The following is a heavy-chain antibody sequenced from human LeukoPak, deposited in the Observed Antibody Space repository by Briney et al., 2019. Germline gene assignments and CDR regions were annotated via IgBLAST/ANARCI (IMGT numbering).Heavy chain of an antibody. D-gene: IGHD4-11*01. J-gene: IGHJ4*02. CDR3: ARERVKVTMYDD. V-gene: IGHV3-74*01. CDR1: GFTFSNSW. Sequence: GGSLRLSCAAAGFTFSNSWIYWVRQAPGKGLVWVSRINESGRTTTYAASVKCRFTISRDNAKNTLYLQMNGLRAEDTGVYYCARERVKVTMYDDWGQGTPVTVSS. CDR2: INESGRTT.